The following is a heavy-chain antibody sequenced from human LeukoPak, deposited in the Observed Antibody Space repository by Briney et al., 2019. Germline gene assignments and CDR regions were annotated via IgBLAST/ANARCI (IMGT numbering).Heavy chain of an antibody. CDR1: GYTFTSYG. J-gene: IGHJ6*03. D-gene: IGHD6-13*01. V-gene: IGHV1-18*01. CDR3: ARYHASLGSSRNCYYYYMDV. Sequence: ASVKVSCKASGYTFTSYGISWVRQAPGQGLEWMGWISAYNGNTNYAQKLQGRVTMTTDTATSTAYMEPRGLRSDDTAVYYCARYHASLGSSRNCYYYYMDVWGKGTTVTVSS. CDR2: ISAYNGNT.